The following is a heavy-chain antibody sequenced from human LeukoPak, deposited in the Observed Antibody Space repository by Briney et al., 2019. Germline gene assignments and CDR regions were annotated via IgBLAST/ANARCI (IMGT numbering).Heavy chain of an antibody. CDR3: ARGRALYEPSENAFDI. Sequence: PSETLSLTCTVSGGSNSSYYWSWIRQPAGKGLEWIGRIYSSGSTNYSPSLKSRVTISVDTSKNQFSLKLSSVTAADTAVYYCARGRALYEPSENAFDIWGQGTMVTVSS. CDR2: IYSSGST. D-gene: IGHD5/OR15-5a*01. J-gene: IGHJ3*02. V-gene: IGHV4-4*07. CDR1: GGSNSSYY.